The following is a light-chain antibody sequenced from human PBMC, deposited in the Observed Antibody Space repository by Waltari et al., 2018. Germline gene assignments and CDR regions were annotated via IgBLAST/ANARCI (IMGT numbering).Light chain of an antibody. J-gene: IGLJ3*02. V-gene: IGLV1-44*01. Sequence: QSVVTQSPSASGAPGQRVTISCSGRHSNIGRNTLAWYQQLPGTAPKLLIFNNYQRPSGVPDRFSASKSGTSASLAISGLQSEDEAEYYCVTWDDSLNGWVFGGETKLAVV. CDR2: NNY. CDR1: HSNIGRNT. CDR3: VTWDDSLNGWV.